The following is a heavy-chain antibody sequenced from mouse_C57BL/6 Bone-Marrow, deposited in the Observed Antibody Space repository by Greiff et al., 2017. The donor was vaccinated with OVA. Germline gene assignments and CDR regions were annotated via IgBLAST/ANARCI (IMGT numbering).Heavy chain of an antibody. J-gene: IGHJ2*01. D-gene: IGHD4-1*01. CDR1: GYAFSSSW. CDR3: ASGRYLDY. V-gene: IGHV1-82*01. Sequence: QVQLQQSGPELVKPGASVKISCKASGYAFSSSWMNWVKQRPGKGLEWIGRIYPGDGDTNYNGKFKGKATLTADKSSSTAYMQLSSLTSEDSAVYFCASGRYLDYWGQGTTLTVSS. CDR2: IYPGDGDT.